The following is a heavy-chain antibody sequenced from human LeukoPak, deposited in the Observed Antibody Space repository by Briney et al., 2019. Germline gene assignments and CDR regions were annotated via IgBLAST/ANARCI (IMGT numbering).Heavy chain of an antibody. CDR3: SGGDFFNY. Sequence: GGSLRLSCAAPGFTFSSYWMSWVRQAPGKGLEWVANIKQDGSEKYYVDSVKGRFTISRDNAKNSPYLQMNSLRAEDTAVYYCSGGDFFNYWGQGTLVTVSS. CDR2: IKQDGSEK. J-gene: IGHJ4*02. V-gene: IGHV3-7*01. CDR1: GFTFSSYW. D-gene: IGHD2-21*01.